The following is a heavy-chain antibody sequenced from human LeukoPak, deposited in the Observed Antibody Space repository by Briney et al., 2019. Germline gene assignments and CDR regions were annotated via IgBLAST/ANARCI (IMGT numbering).Heavy chain of an antibody. V-gene: IGHV4-59*01. J-gene: IGHJ4*02. CDR2: IYSSGST. Sequence: SQTLSLTCTVSGGSISSYYWSWIRQPPGKGLEWIGYIYSSGSTNYNPSLKSRITISVDTSKNQFSLKLSSVTAADTAVYYCARFAYCGGHCWYYFDYWGQGSLVTVSS. D-gene: IGHD2-21*02. CDR3: ARFAYCGGHCWYYFDY. CDR1: GGSISSYY.